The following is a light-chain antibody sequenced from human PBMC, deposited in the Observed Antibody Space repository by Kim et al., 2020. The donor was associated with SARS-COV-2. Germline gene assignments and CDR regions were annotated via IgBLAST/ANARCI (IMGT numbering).Light chain of an antibody. Sequence: PGQRVTISCSGSSSNIGSNYVYWYQQLPGTAPKLLIYRNNQRPSGVPDRFSGSKSGTSASLAISGLRSEDEADYYCAAWDDSLHVVFGGGTKLTVL. CDR2: RNN. J-gene: IGLJ2*01. CDR3: AAWDDSLHVV. CDR1: SSNIGSNY. V-gene: IGLV1-47*01.